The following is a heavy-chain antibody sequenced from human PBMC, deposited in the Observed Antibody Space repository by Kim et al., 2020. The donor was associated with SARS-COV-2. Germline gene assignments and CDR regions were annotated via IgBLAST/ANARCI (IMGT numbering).Heavy chain of an antibody. D-gene: IGHD5-18*01. CDR1: GFTFSSYA. Sequence: GGSLRLSCAASGFTFSSYAMSWVRQAPGKGLEWVSAISGSGGSTYYADSVKGRFTISRDNSKNTLYLQMNSLRAEDTAVYYCAKYVDTAMVCPNWFDPWGPRTLGTVSS. J-gene: IGHJ5*02. V-gene: IGHV3-23*01. CDR3: AKYVDTAMVCPNWFDP. CDR2: ISGSGGST.